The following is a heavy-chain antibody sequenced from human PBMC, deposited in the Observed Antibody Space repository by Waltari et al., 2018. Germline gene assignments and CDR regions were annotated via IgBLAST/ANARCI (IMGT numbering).Heavy chain of an antibody. D-gene: IGHD5-18*01. V-gene: IGHV3-74*01. J-gene: IGHJ4*02. CDR3: ARASISRDTGNTFDS. CDR2: ISGDGAGT. CDR1: GFPFSSFW. Sequence: EVHLVESGGGLVRPGGSLRLSCAASGFPFSSFWMPWVRQAPGKGPQWVARISGDGAGTHYADSVRGRFTISRDNANNMVYLQMNNLSDDDTATYFCARASISRDTGNTFDSWGQGNLVTVSS.